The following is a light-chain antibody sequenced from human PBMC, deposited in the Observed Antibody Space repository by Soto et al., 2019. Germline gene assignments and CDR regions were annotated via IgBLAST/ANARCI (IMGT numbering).Light chain of an antibody. CDR2: KAS. Sequence: DIQMTQSPSTLSASVGDRVTISCRASQSIAYWLAWYQQKPGKAPKLLIYKASGLESGVPSRFSGSGYGTEFTLTISSLQPDDFATHYCQQYNDYSRTFGQGTKVEIK. J-gene: IGKJ1*01. CDR3: QQYNDYSRT. CDR1: QSIAYW. V-gene: IGKV1-5*03.